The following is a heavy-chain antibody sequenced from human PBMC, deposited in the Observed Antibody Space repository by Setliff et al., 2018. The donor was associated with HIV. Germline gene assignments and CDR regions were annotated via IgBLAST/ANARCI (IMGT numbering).Heavy chain of an antibody. V-gene: IGHV1-3*01. D-gene: IGHD6-13*01. Sequence: ASVKVSCKGSGYAFVTYAMHWVRQAPGQRLEWMGWINAGTGDIEYSQKFQGRVTITRDRSANTDYMELIRLTSADTAVYYCARDKGIREAASLDYWGQGSLVTVSS. CDR3: ARDKGIREAASLDY. J-gene: IGHJ4*02. CDR1: GYAFVTYA. CDR2: INAGTGDI.